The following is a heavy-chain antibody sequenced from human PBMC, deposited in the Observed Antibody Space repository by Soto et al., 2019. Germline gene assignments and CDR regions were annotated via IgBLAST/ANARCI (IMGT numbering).Heavy chain of an antibody. Sequence: QVQLVESGGGVVQPGRSLRLSCAASGFNLRNYGIHWVRQAPAKGLEWVAATSFDGSDGYYADSVKGRFTISRDDSKNTLYLQLNSLMTADTAVYYGAKDIEYSSSPLSAYYHHHGMDVWGQGTTVTVS. V-gene: IGHV3-30*18. CDR1: GFNLRNYG. CDR3: AKDIEYSSSPLSAYYHHHGMDV. D-gene: IGHD6-6*01. CDR2: TSFDGSDG. J-gene: IGHJ6*02.